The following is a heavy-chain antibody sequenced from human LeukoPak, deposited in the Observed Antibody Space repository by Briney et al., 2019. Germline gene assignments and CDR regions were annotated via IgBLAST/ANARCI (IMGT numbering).Heavy chain of an antibody. CDR2: IRYDGSNK. CDR1: GFTFSSYG. D-gene: IGHD2-2*01. CDR3: AKGVGYCSSTSCYLYFDY. Sequence: GGSLRLSCAASGFTFSSYGMHWVRQAPGKGLEWVAFIRYDGSNKYYADSVKGRFTISRDNSKNTLYLQMNSLRAEDTAVYYCAKGVGYCSSTSCYLYFDYWGQGTLVTVSS. J-gene: IGHJ4*02. V-gene: IGHV3-30*02.